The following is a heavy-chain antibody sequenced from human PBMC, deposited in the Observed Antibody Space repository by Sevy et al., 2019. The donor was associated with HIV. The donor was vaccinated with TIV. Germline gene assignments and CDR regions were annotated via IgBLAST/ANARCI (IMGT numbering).Heavy chain of an antibody. V-gene: IGHV3-33*01. Sequence: GGSLRLSCAASGFTFSSYGMHWVRQAPGKGLEWVAVIWYDGSNKYYVDSVKGRFTISRDNSRNTLYLQMDSLRAEVTAVYYSARGASYGGKPSYDYWGQGTLVTVSS. D-gene: IGHD4-17*01. J-gene: IGHJ4*02. CDR2: IWYDGSNK. CDR1: GFTFSSYG. CDR3: ARGASYGGKPSYDY.